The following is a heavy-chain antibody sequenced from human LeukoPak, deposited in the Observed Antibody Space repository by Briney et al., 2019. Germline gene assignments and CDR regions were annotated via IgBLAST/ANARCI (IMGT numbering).Heavy chain of an antibody. D-gene: IGHD3-10*02. CDR3: ARDSYMFGSDY. CDR2: ISSNGSTK. CDR1: GFTFSGYE. Sequence: PGGSLRLSCAASGFTFSGYEMNWVRQAPGKGLEWLSYISSNGSTKYYADSVKGRFTISRDNAKNSVFLQMNTLRAEDTAVYYCARDSYMFGSDYWGQGTLVTVSS. J-gene: IGHJ4*02. V-gene: IGHV3-48*03.